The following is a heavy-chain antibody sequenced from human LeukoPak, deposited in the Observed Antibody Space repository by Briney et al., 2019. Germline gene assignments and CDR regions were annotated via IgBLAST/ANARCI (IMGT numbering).Heavy chain of an antibody. V-gene: IGHV1-2*02. CDR1: GYTFTGYY. Sequence: ASVKVSCKASGYTFTGYYMHWVRQAPGQGLEWMGWINPNTGGTNYAQKFQGRVTMTRDTTISTAYMELSRLTSDGTAVYYCASYPRYSSSPPFDYWGQGTLVTVSS. D-gene: IGHD6-19*01. CDR2: INPNTGGT. CDR3: ASYPRYSSSPPFDY. J-gene: IGHJ4*02.